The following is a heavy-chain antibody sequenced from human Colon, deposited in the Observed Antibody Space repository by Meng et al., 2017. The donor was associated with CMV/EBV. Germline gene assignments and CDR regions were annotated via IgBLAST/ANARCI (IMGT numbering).Heavy chain of an antibody. CDR3: AKDIAYRCGGDCYSFDY. J-gene: IGHJ4*02. Sequence: GESLKISCAASGFTFSNFWMHWVRQAPGKGLEWVSLISWDGGSTYYADSVKGRFTISRDNSKNSLYLQMNSLRTEDTALYYCAKDIAYRCGGDCYSFDYWGQGTLVTVSS. CDR2: ISWDGGST. D-gene: IGHD2-21*01. V-gene: IGHV3-43*01. CDR1: GFTFSNFW.